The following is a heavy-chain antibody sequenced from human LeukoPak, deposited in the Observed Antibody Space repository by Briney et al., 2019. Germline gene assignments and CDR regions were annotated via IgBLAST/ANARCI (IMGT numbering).Heavy chain of an antibody. CDR3: ARSSRQYHHMDV. Sequence: SSETLSLTCTVSGDSNSSGDYSWHWLRQPPGKGLEWIVSIYYSGSTYYNPSLKSRVTISVDTSKNPFSLKLSSVTAAATAVYYCARSSRQYHHMDVWGQGTTVTVSS. V-gene: IGHV4-39*07. CDR2: IYYSGST. CDR1: GDSNSSGDYS. J-gene: IGHJ6*03.